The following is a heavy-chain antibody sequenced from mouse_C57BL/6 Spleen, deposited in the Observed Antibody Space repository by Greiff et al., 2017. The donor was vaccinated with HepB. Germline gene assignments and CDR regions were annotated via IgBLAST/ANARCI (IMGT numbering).Heavy chain of an antibody. J-gene: IGHJ4*01. CDR3: ARWKGDYYAMDY. Sequence: EVQLQQSGPVLVKPGASVKMSCKASGYTFTDYYMNWVKQSHGKSLEWIGVINPYNGGTSYNQKFKGKATLTVDKSSSTAYMELNSLTSEDSAVYYCARWKGDYYAMDYWGQGTSVTVSS. CDR1: GYTFTDYY. CDR2: INPYNGGT. V-gene: IGHV1-19*01.